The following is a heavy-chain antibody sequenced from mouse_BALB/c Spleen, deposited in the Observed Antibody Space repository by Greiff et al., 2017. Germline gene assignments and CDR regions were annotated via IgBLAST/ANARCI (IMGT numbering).Heavy chain of an antibody. V-gene: IGHV1-80*01. J-gene: IGHJ3*01. CDR1: GYAFSSYW. Sequence: VQLQQSGAELVRPGSSVKISCKASGYAFSSYWMNWVKQRPGQGLEWIGQIYPGDGDTNYNGKFKGKATLTADKSSSTASMQLSILTTEDSAVYFCSPIYYGNFSWFAYWGQGTLVTVAA. CDR3: SPIYYGNFSWFAY. D-gene: IGHD2-1*01. CDR2: IYPGDGDT.